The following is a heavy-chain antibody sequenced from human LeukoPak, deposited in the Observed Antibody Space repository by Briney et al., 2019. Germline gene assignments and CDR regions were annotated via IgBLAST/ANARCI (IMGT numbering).Heavy chain of an antibody. CDR3: AKYGTGYYGSGSCYNESPFDY. J-gene: IGHJ4*02. D-gene: IGHD3-10*01. CDR2: ISGSGGST. Sequence: GGSLRLSCAASGFTFSSYAMSWVRQAPGKGLEWVSAISGSGGSTYYADSVKGRFTISRDNSKNTLYLQMNSLRAEDTAVYYCAKYGTGYYGSGSCYNESPFDYWGQGTLVTVSS. V-gene: IGHV3-23*01. CDR1: GFTFSSYA.